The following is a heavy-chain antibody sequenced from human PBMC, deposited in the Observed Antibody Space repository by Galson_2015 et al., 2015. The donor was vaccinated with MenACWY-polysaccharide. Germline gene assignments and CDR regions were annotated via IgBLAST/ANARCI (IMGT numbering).Heavy chain of an antibody. CDR1: AFDFNNYV. V-gene: IGHV3-23*01. D-gene: IGHD4/OR15-4a*01. J-gene: IGHJ6*03. Sequence: SLRLSCAASAFDFNNYVMNWVRQPPGKGLQWVSSITPTGGTPSSADSVRGRFTITRDNPKNTLYLQMNRLGAEDTAVYYCAKGSYRANAVLPYYYYYMDVWGKGTTVTVSS. CDR3: AKGSYRANAVLPYYYYYMDV. CDR2: ITPTGGTP.